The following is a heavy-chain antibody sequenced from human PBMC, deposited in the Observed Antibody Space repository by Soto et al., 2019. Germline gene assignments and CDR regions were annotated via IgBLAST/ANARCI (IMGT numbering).Heavy chain of an antibody. J-gene: IGHJ6*02. V-gene: IGHV3-48*01. D-gene: IGHD3-22*01. CDR1: GFTFSSYS. CDR2: ISSSSSTI. CDR3: ARDSNTYYYDSSGSRPPISRGYYYYGMDV. Sequence: PGGSLRLSCAASGFTFSSYSMNWVRQAPGKGLEWVSYISSSSSTIYYADSVKGRFTISRDNAKNSLYLQMNSLRAEDTAVYYCARDSNTYYYDSSGSRPPISRGYYYYGMDVWGQGTTVTVSS.